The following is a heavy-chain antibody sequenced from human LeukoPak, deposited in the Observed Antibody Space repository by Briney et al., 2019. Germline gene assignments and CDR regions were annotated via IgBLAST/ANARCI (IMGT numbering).Heavy chain of an antibody. Sequence: GASVTVSYMASGYTFTGYYMHWVRQAPGQGGEGVGWINPNSGGTNYAQKFQGRVTMTRDTSISTAYMELSRLRSDDTAVYYCARGLGFGELSRFDYWGQGTLVTVSS. V-gene: IGHV1-2*02. D-gene: IGHD3-10*01. CDR1: GYTFTGYY. J-gene: IGHJ4*02. CDR3: ARGLGFGELSRFDY. CDR2: INPNSGGT.